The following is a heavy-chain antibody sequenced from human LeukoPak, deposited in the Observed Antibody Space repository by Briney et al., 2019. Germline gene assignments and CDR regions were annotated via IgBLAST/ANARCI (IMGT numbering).Heavy chain of an antibody. CDR1: GDSITSYY. Sequence: PSETLSLTCTVSGDSITSYYWSWIRQPPGKGLEWIGYIYYSGSTNYNPSLKSRVTISVDTSKNQFSLKLSSVTAADTAVYYCARLPWGFPPWFDPWGQGTLVTVSS. J-gene: IGHJ5*02. CDR2: IYYSGST. CDR3: ARLPWGFPPWFDP. D-gene: IGHD3-16*01. V-gene: IGHV4-59*08.